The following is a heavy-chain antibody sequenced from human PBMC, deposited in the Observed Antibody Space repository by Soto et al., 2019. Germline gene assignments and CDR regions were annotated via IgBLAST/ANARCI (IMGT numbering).Heavy chain of an antibody. J-gene: IGHJ6*03. CDR1: GGSISSDY. D-gene: IGHD3-10*01. CDR2: IYYSGST. V-gene: IGHV4-59*01. CDR3: ARDPAGGYGSGSDYYMDV. Sequence: SETLSLTCTVSGGSISSDYWSWIRRPPGKGLEWIGYIYYSGSTNYNPSLRSRVTISVDTSKNQFSLKLSSVTAADTAVYYCARDPAGGYGSGSDYYMDVWGKGTTVTVSS.